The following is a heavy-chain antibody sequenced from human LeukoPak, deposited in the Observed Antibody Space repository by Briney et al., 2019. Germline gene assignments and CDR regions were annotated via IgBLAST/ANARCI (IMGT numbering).Heavy chain of an antibody. CDR3: ARDPGSGYFL. V-gene: IGHV3-21*01. D-gene: IGHD3-3*01. Sequence: GGSLRLSCAASGFTFSSYSMNWVRQAPGKGLEWVSSISSSSSYIYYADSVKGRFTISRDNAKNSLYLQMSSLRAEDTAVYYCARDPGSGYFLWGQETTVTVSS. J-gene: IGHJ6*02. CDR1: GFTFSSYS. CDR2: ISSSSSYI.